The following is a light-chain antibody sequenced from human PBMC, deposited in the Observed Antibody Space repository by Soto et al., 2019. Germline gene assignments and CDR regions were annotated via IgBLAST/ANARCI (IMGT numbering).Light chain of an antibody. CDR2: DAS. V-gene: IGKV1-33*01. J-gene: IGKJ4*01. CDR1: QDISNY. Sequence: DIQMTQSPSSLSASVGDRVTITCQASQDISNYLNWYQQKPGKAPKLLIYDASNLETGVPSRFSGSGSGTDFTFTISSLQPEDIATYYCQQYHNIYPLTFGGGTKVDMK. CDR3: QQYHNIYPLT.